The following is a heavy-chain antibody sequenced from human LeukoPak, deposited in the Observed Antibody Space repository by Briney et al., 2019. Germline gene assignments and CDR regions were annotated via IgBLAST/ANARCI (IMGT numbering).Heavy chain of an antibody. CDR3: ARDLVGGSYYGVNYYYYGMDV. D-gene: IGHD1-26*01. V-gene: IGHV1-69*04. CDR2: IIPILGVA. Sequence: GASVKVSCKASGGTFSSYALTWVRQAPAQGLEWMGRIIPILGVANYAQKFQDRVTITADKSTSTAYMEPSSLRSEDTAVYYCARDLVGGSYYGVNYYYYGMDVWGQGTTVTVSS. CDR1: GGTFSSYA. J-gene: IGHJ6*02.